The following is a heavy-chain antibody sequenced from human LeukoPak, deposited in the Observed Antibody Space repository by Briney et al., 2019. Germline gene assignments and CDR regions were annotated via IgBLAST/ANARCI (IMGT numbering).Heavy chain of an antibody. J-gene: IGHJ4*02. CDR1: GFTFSSHL. D-gene: IGHD6-19*01. Sequence: PGGSLRLSCAASGFTFSSHLMHWVRQAPGKGLVWVSRISSDGTYTNYADSVRGRFTISRGNAKNTLYLQMNSLRAEDTAVYYCARAFSGWSSTWDYFDYWGRGTLVTVSS. CDR2: ISSDGTYT. V-gene: IGHV3-74*01. CDR3: ARAFSGWSSTWDYFDY.